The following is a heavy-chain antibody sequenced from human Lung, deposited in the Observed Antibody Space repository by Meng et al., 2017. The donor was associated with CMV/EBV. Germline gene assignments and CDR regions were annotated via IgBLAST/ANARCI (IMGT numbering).Heavy chain of an antibody. V-gene: IGHV4-59*01. J-gene: IGHJ4*02. CDR2: IYYSGST. D-gene: IGHD3-3*01. Sequence: SETXSLTCTVSGGSISSYYWSWIRQPPGKGLEWIGYIYYSGSTNYNPSLKSRVTISVDTSKNQFSLKLSSVTAADTAVYYCASGRFLEWLFVDNLGQGTLVTVSS. CDR1: GGSISSYY. CDR3: ASGRFLEWLFVDN.